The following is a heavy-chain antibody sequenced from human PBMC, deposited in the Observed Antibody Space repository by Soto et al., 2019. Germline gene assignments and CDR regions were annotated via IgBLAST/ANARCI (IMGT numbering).Heavy chain of an antibody. CDR2: IYYSGST. D-gene: IGHD6-6*01. Sequence: QVQLQESGPGLVKPSQTLSLTCTVSGGSISSGGYYWSWIRQHPGKGLEWIGYIYYSGSTYYNPSLKSRVTISVDTSTNHYSLKMSSVNAAATAVYYCARGGIEAPPADDYYYYGMDVWGQGTTVTVSS. V-gene: IGHV4-31*03. CDR1: GGSISSGGYY. CDR3: ARGGIEAPPADDYYYYGMDV. J-gene: IGHJ6*02.